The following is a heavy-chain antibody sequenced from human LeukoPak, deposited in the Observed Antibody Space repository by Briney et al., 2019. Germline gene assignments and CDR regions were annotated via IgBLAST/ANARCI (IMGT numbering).Heavy chain of an antibody. J-gene: IGHJ4*02. CDR1: GYTFTSYD. CDR2: MNPNSGNT. D-gene: IGHD3-3*01. Sequence: ASLKVSCTASGYTFTSYDINWVRQATGQGLEWMGWMNPNSGNTGYAQKFQGRVTMTRNTSISTAYMELSSLRSEDTAVYYCARNTYYDFWSGYSSSSRHIGYWGQGTLVTVSS. CDR3: ARNTYYDFWSGYSSSSRHIGY. V-gene: IGHV1-8*01.